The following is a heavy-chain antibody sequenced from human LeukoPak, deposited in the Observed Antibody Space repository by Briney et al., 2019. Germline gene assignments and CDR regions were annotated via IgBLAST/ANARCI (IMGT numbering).Heavy chain of an antibody. J-gene: IGHJ5*02. V-gene: IGHV1-18*01. D-gene: IGHD3-22*01. CDR1: SYSFNRYG. CDR2: ISGYNGNT. CDR3: ARSEGSSSWYSSYYYDSSGPQYNWFDP. Sequence: ASVKVSCKASSYSFNRYGISWVRQAPGQGLEWMGWISGYNGNTNYAQKFLGRVTMTTDTSTSTAYMELRSLRSDDTAVYYCARSEGSSSWYSSYYYDSSGPQYNWFDPWGQGTLVTVSS.